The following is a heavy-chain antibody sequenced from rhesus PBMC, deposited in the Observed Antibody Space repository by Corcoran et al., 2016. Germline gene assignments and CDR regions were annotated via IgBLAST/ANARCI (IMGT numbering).Heavy chain of an antibody. Sequence: QVKLQQWGEGLVKPSETLSLTCAVYGGSISGYYYWSWIRQPPGKGLEWIGYIYGNGTSPHHNPSLQNRVTISKDPSKNQFSLKLSSVTAADTAVYYCARRKGYSSGWSIWYFDIWGPGTPITISS. J-gene: IGHJ2*01. CDR2: IYGNGTSP. CDR1: GGSISGYYY. V-gene: IGHV4-73*01. CDR3: ARRKGYSSGWSIWYFDI. D-gene: IGHD6S26*01.